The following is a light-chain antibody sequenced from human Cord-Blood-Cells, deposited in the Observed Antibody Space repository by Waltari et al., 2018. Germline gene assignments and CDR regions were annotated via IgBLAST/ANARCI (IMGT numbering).Light chain of an antibody. J-gene: IGKJ2*01. V-gene: IGKV1-39*01. CDR3: QQSYSTPYT. CDR1: QSISSY. CDR2: AAS. Sequence: DIQMTQSPSSLSASVGDIVTITCRASQSISSYLNWYQQKPGKAPKLLIYAASSLQSGVPSRFSGSGSGTDFTLTISSLQPEDFATYYCQQSYSTPYTFGQETKLEIK.